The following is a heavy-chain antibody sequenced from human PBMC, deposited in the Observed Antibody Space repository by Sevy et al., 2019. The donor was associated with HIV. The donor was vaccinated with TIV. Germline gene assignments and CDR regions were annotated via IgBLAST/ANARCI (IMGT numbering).Heavy chain of an antibody. CDR1: GFTFSSYA. V-gene: IGHV3-64D*06. D-gene: IGHD3-22*01. J-gene: IGHJ3*02. CDR3: VKDRRYYYVSSGYYLGDAFDI. CDR2: ISSNGGST. Sequence: GGSLRLSCSASGFTFSSYAMHWVRQAPGKGLEYVSAISSNGGSTYYADSVKGRFTISRDNSKKTLYLQMSSLRAEDTAVYYCVKDRRYYYVSSGYYLGDAFDIWGQGTMVTVSS.